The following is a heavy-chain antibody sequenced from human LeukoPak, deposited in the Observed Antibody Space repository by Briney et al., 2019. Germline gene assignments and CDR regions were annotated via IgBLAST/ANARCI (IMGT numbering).Heavy chain of an antibody. V-gene: IGHV3-11*01. CDR2: ISRDGNII. Sequence: TGGSLRLSCAASGFSFSDHHMSWVRQVPGKGLEWLAYISRDGNIIVYADSVKGRFIISRDNAKQCVYLEMKRLRPEDTAVYYCARYVLLMDYWGQGTLVTVSS. J-gene: IGHJ4*02. D-gene: IGHD3-16*01. CDR3: ARYVLLMDY. CDR1: GFSFSDHH.